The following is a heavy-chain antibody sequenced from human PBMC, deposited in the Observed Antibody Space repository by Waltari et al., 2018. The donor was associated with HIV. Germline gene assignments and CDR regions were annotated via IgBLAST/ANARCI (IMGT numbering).Heavy chain of an antibody. D-gene: IGHD6-6*01. CDR1: GGSFSGYF. Sequence: QVRLQQWGAGLLKPSETLSLTCAVYGGSFSGYFWSWIRQPPGQGLEWIGEINHSGSSNYNPSLKSRVTMSVDTFKNQFSLKVASVTAADTAVYYCARGKDLFTYNISSVVWFDSWGQGTPVTVSS. CDR3: ARGKDLFTYNISSVVWFDS. V-gene: IGHV4-34*01. CDR2: INHSGSS. J-gene: IGHJ5*01.